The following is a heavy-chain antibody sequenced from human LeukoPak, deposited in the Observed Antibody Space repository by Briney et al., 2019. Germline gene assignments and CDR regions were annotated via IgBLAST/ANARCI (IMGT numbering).Heavy chain of an antibody. D-gene: IGHD2-21*02. CDR2: VYYSGSN. CDR1: GGSINSYY. CDR3: ARHGLTSFDF. V-gene: IGHV4-59*01. Sequence: PSETLSLTCTVSGGSINSYYWSWIRQPPGKGLEWTGYVYYSGSNNYNPSLKSRVNISVDTSKNQFSLKLSSVTAADTAVYFCARHGLTSFDFWGQGTLVTV. J-gene: IGHJ4*02.